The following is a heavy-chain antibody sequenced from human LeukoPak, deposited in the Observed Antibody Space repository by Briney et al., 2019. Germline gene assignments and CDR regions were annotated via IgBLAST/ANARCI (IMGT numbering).Heavy chain of an antibody. D-gene: IGHD6-25*01. Sequence: GESLKISCKASGYVFTSYWIGWVRQMPGRGLEWMGIIYPGTSDTRYSPSFQGHVTISADKSISTAYLQWSSLKASDTAMYYCARQNSGWFDPWGQGTPVTVSS. CDR3: ARQNSGWFDP. CDR2: IYPGTSDT. J-gene: IGHJ5*02. V-gene: IGHV5-51*01. CDR1: GYVFTSYW.